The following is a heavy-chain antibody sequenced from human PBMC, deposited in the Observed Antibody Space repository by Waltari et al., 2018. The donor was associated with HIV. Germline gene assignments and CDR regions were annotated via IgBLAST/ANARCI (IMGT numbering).Heavy chain of an antibody. CDR2: ISGSGGRT. CDR3: AKTSNSYGYYYYGMDV. V-gene: IGHV3-23*01. CDR1: EFPFSNYA. Sequence: VQLLESGGGLVQPGGSLRLSCTASEFPFSNYAMSWVRQSPGKGLEWVSSISGSGGRTYYPDSVKGRFTISRDNSKNTLYLQVDSLRAEDTAVYYCAKTSNSYGYYYYGMDVWGQGTTVTVSS. D-gene: IGHD5-18*01. J-gene: IGHJ6*02.